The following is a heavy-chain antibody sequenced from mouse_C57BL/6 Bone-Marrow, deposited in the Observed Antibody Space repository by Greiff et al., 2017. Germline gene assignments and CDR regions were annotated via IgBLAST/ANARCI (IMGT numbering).Heavy chain of an antibody. V-gene: IGHV1-81*01. CDR1: GYTFTSYG. J-gene: IGHJ1*03. Sequence: QVQLQQSGAELARPGASVKLSCKASGYTFTSYGISWVQQTPGQGLEWIGEIYPRSGNTYSNEKLKGKATLTADKSSSTPYMALRSPTSEDSAVYFCARLKVAKDFDVWGTGTTVTVSS. CDR3: ARLKVAKDFDV. D-gene: IGHD1-1*01. CDR2: IYPRSGNT.